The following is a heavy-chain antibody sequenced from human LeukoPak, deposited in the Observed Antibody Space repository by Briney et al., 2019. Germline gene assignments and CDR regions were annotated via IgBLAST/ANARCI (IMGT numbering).Heavy chain of an antibody. V-gene: IGHV4-39*01. CDR3: ARASGDYAHRAFDP. D-gene: IGHD4-17*01. Sequence: PSETLSLTCTVSGGSISSSSYYWGWIRQPPGKGLEWIGYIYYSGTTYYNLSLKSRVTISVDTSKNQFSLRLSSVTAADTAVYHCARASGDYAHRAFDPWGQGTLVTVSS. CDR2: IYYSGTT. CDR1: GGSISSSSYY. J-gene: IGHJ5*02.